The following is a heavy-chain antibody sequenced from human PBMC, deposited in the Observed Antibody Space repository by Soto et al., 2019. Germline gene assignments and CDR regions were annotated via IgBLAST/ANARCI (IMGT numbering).Heavy chain of an antibody. CDR3: ARGCIAYYDFWSGHYYYYMDV. CDR2: INHSGST. V-gene: IGHV4-34*01. Sequence: SETLSLTCAVYGGSFSGYYWSWIRQPPGKGLEWIGEINHSGSTNYNPSLKSRVTISVDTSKNQFSLKLSSVTAADTAVYYCARGCIAYYDFWSGHYYYYMDVRGKRTKVTVSS. J-gene: IGHJ6*03. D-gene: IGHD3-3*01. CDR1: GGSFSGYY.